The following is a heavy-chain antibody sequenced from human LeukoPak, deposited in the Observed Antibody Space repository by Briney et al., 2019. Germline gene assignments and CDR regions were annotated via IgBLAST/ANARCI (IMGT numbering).Heavy chain of an antibody. D-gene: IGHD2-21*01. CDR1: GFFFSDSA. CDR2: ISGSGSST. J-gene: IGHJ4*02. V-gene: IGHV3-23*01. Sequence: GGSLRLSCAASGFFFSDSAMAWVRQAPGKGLEWVSGISGSGSSTYYADSVKGRFTISRDNSKNTLYLQMNSLRAEDTAVYYCAKSDDSDYWGQGTLVTVSS. CDR3: AKSDDSDY.